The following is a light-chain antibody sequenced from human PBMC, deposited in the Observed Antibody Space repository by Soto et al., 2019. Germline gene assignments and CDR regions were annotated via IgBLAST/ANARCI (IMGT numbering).Light chain of an antibody. Sequence: EIVMTQSPATLSVSPGERATLSCRASQSVRSNLAWYQQKPGQTPRLLIYGASTRATGIPARFSGSGSGTEFTLTISSLQSEDFAVYYCQQYNNWPPLYTFGQGTK. CDR2: GAS. V-gene: IGKV3-15*01. J-gene: IGKJ2*01. CDR3: QQYNNWPPLYT. CDR1: QSVRSN.